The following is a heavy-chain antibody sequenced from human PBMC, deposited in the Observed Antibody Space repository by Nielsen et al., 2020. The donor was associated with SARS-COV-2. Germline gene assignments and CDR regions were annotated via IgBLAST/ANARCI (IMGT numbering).Heavy chain of an antibody. V-gene: IGHV1-18*03. CDR3: ARGLIAAAGSLSYYYYGMDV. Sequence: WVRQAPGQGLEWMGWISAYNGNTNYAQKFQGRVTMTRDTSTSTVYMELSSLTSEDMAVYYCARGLIAAAGSLSYYYYGMDVWGQGTTVTVSS. D-gene: IGHD6-13*01. CDR2: ISAYNGNT. J-gene: IGHJ6*02.